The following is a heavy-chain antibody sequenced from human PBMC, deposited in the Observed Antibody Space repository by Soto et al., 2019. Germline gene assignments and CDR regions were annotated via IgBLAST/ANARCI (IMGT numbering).Heavy chain of an antibody. D-gene: IGHD3-22*01. V-gene: IGHV4-59*08. Sequence: PSETLSLTCTVSGGSISSYYWSWIRQPPGKGLEWIGYIYYSGSTNYNPSLKSRVTISVDTSKNQFSLKLSSVTAADTAVYYCARHPSRRYYDSSGYYYPLTYIMDVWGQGTTVTVSS. CDR1: GGSISSYY. CDR3: ARHPSRRYYDSSGYYYPLTYIMDV. J-gene: IGHJ6*02. CDR2: IYYSGST.